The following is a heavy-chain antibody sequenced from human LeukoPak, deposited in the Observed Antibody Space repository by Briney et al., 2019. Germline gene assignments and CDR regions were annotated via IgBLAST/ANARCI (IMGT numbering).Heavy chain of an antibody. CDR2: IIPIFGTA. Sequence: WASVKVSCKASGGTFSRYAISWVRQAPGQGLEWMGGIIPIFGTATYAQKFQGRVTITTDESTSTAYMELSSLRSEDTAVYYCARGGPYSSGWYNWFDPWGQGTLVTVSS. CDR1: GGTFSRYA. V-gene: IGHV1-69*05. CDR3: ARGGPYSSGWYNWFDP. D-gene: IGHD6-19*01. J-gene: IGHJ5*02.